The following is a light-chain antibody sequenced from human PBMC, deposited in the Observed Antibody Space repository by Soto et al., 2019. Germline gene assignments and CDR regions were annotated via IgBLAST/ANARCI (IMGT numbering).Light chain of an antibody. CDR3: NSYAGSNVYV. J-gene: IGLJ1*01. CDR2: EVS. CDR1: SSDVGSYNY. Sequence: QSALTQPASVSGSPGQSITISCTGTSSDVGSYNYVSWYQQHPGKAPKLMIYEVSKRPSGVPDRFSGSKSGNTASLTVSGLQAEDEADYYCNSYAGSNVYVFGTGTKLTVL. V-gene: IGLV2-8*01.